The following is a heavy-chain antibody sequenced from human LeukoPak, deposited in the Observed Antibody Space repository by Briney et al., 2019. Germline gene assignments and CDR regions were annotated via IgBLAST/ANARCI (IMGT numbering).Heavy chain of an antibody. D-gene: IGHD6-19*01. V-gene: IGHV3-74*01. CDR2: INSDGSRT. J-gene: IGHJ3*02. Sequence: GGSLRLSCAASGFTFSTYWMHWVRQAPGKGLVWVSRINSDGSRTTYADSVKGRFTISRDNAKNMLYLQMNSLRTEDTAVYYCARPETQYSSGLDGFDIWGQGTMVTVSS. CDR3: ARPETQYSSGLDGFDI. CDR1: GFTFSTYW.